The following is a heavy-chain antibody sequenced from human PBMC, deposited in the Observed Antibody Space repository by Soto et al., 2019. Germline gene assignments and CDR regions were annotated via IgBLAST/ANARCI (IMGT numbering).Heavy chain of an antibody. J-gene: IGHJ4*02. CDR1: GYTFTSYG. D-gene: IGHD5-12*01. Sequence: QVQLVQSGAEVKKPGASVKASCKASGYTFTSYGTTWVRQAPGQGLEWMEWISAYNGNTNYAQKLQARVTITTDTCTSTPYMELRSLRSDDTAVYYCARDPKRGGYDLVYWGQGTLVSVSS. CDR3: ARDPKRGGYDLVY. V-gene: IGHV1-18*01. CDR2: ISAYNGNT.